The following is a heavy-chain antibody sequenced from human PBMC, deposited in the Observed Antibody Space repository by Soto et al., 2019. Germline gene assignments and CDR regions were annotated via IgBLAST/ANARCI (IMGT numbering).Heavy chain of an antibody. D-gene: IGHD6-19*01. Sequence: EVQLVESGGGLVQPRGSLRLSCAASGFTFSSYWMSWVRQAPGKGLEWVANIKQDGSEKYYVDSVKGRFTISRDNAKNSLYLQMNSLRAEDTAVYYCARGAVAGPVGRNYYYYGMDVWGQGTTVTVSS. J-gene: IGHJ6*02. CDR1: GFTFSSYW. CDR2: IKQDGSEK. CDR3: ARGAVAGPVGRNYYYYGMDV. V-gene: IGHV3-7*05.